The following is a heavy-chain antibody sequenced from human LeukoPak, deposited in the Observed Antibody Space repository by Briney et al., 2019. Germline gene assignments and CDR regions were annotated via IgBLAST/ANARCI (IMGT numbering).Heavy chain of an antibody. V-gene: IGHV3-23*01. CDR1: GFTFSSFA. D-gene: IGHD7-27*01. Sequence: PGGSLRLSCAASGFTFSSFAMIWVRQAPGKGLEWVSVISGRGDSTYYADSVKGRFTISRDNSKSTVYLQMNSLRAEDTAVYYCARETGDFDSWGQGTLVIVSS. J-gene: IGHJ4*02. CDR2: ISGRGDST. CDR3: ARETGDFDS.